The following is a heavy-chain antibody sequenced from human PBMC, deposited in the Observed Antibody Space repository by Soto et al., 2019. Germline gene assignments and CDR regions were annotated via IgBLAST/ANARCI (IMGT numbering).Heavy chain of an antibody. D-gene: IGHD3-22*01. J-gene: IGHJ4*02. V-gene: IGHV3-64D*08. Sequence: GGSLRLSCSASGFTFSRYAMHWVRQAPGKGLEYVSGINSFAGSATYADSVKGRFTISRDNSKNTLYLQMSSLRPEDTAFYYCVRPYMRLATTMRYFDSWGQGTLVTVSS. CDR2: INSFAGSA. CDR1: GFTFSRYA. CDR3: VRPYMRLATTMRYFDS.